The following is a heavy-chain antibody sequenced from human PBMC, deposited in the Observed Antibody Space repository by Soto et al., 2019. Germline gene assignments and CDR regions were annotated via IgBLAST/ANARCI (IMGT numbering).Heavy chain of an antibody. CDR2: ISSGSRSTT. CDR3: TSWRVVDYFYYGMDV. V-gene: IGHV3-48*01. D-gene: IGHD3-3*01. J-gene: IGHJ6*02. Sequence: GGSLRLSCGAPGFTFSSYAMNWVRQAPGKGLEWVSSISSGSRSTTSYADSVKGRFTISRDNAKNTLYLQMNSLRAEDTAVYYCTSWRVVDYFYYGMDVWGQGTTVTVSS. CDR1: GFTFSSYA.